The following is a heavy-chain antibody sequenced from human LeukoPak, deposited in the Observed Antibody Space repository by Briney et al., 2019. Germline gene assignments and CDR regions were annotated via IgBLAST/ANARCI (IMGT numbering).Heavy chain of an antibody. Sequence: PGGSLRLSCAASGLTFSNYAMHWVRQAPGKGLEWVAVISYDGSNKYYADSVKGRFTISRDNSKNTLYPQMNSLRAEDTAVYYCSRPRGDYSNYYYYGVDVWGQGTTVTVSS. D-gene: IGHD4-11*01. CDR3: SRPRGDYSNYYYYGVDV. J-gene: IGHJ6*02. V-gene: IGHV3-30-3*01. CDR1: GLTFSNYA. CDR2: ISYDGSNK.